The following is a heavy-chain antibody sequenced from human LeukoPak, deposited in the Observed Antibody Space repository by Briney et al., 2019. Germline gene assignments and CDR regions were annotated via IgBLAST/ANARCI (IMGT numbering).Heavy chain of an antibody. CDR1: GFIFSNSA. J-gene: IGHJ4*02. D-gene: IGHD3-9*01. V-gene: IGHV3-21*01. Sequence: GGSLRLSCAASGFIFSNSAMNWVRQAPGKGLEWVSSINNDGSYIYYAGSVKGRFTISRDNAKNSLYLRLNSLRVEDTAVYYCARDPTHCLRYGYFDYWGQGTLVTVSS. CDR2: INNDGSYI. CDR3: ARDPTHCLRYGYFDY.